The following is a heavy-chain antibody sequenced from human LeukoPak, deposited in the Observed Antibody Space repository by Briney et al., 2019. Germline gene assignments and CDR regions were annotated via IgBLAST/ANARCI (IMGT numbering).Heavy chain of an antibody. Sequence: PSETLSLTCAVYGGSFSGYYWSWIRQPPGKGLEWIGEINHSGSTNYNPSLKSRVTISVDTSKNQFSLKLSSVTAADTAVYYCARSSARWYFDLWGRGTLVTVSS. CDR2: INHSGST. CDR1: GGSFSGYY. J-gene: IGHJ2*01. CDR3: ARSSARWYFDL. V-gene: IGHV4-34*01.